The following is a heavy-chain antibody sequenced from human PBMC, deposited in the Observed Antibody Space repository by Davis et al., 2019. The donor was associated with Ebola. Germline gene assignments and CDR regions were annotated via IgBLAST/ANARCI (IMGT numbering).Heavy chain of an antibody. CDR1: GYTFSDYY. CDR3: ATRAGHTYGFR. Sequence: ASVKVSCKTSGYTFSDYYMHWVRQAPGQGLEWMGRINPGTGDTNYAQKFQGRVTLTRDTSISTAYMELNSLKSDDTAVYFCATRAGHTYGFRWGQGALVSVSS. D-gene: IGHD3-10*01. CDR2: INPGTGDT. J-gene: IGHJ4*02. V-gene: IGHV1-2*06.